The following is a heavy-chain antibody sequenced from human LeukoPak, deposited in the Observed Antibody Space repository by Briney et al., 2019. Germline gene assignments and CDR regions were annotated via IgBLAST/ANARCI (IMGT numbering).Heavy chain of an antibody. Sequence: ASVKVSCTATGYAFTSYDINWVRQATGQGNEWMGWRNPNSGNTGYVQKFQGRVTMTTYTSISTAYMELSSLRSEDTAVYYCARGPLYCSSTSCYYYYYYMDVWGKGTTVTVSS. CDR1: GYAFTSYD. D-gene: IGHD2-2*01. CDR2: RNPNSGNT. V-gene: IGHV1-8*01. CDR3: ARGPLYCSSTSCYYYYYYMDV. J-gene: IGHJ6*03.